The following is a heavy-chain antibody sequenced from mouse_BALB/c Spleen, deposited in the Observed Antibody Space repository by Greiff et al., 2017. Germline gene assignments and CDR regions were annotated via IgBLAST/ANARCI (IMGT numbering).Heavy chain of an antibody. J-gene: IGHJ2*01. D-gene: IGHD1-1*01. CDR2: IYPGDGDT. V-gene: IGHV1-5*01. CDR1: GYTFTSYW. Sequence: EVQLQQSGAELARPGASVKLSCKASGYTFTSYWMQWVKQRPGQGLEWIGAIYPGDGDTSYNQKFKGKAKLTAVTSASTAYMELSSLTNEDSAVYYCTRSGVTTDFDYWGQGTTLTVSS. CDR3: TRSGVTTDFDY.